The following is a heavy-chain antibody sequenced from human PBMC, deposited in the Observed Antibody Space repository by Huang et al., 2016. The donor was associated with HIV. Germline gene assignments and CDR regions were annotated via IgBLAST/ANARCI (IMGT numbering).Heavy chain of an antibody. CDR3: ARGIAAGDY. Sequence: QVQLVQSGAEVKKPGASVKVSCKASGYIISTYDTHWVRQAPGQRLEGMGRINAGNGNTKYSQRFQGRVTITRDTAANTAYVELSSLRSEDTGVYYCARGIAAGDYWGQVTLVTVSS. CDR2: INAGNGNT. J-gene: IGHJ4*02. V-gene: IGHV1-3*01. D-gene: IGHD6-25*01. CDR1: GYIISTYD.